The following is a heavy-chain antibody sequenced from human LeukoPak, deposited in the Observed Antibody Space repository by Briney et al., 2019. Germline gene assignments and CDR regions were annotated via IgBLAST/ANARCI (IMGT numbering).Heavy chain of an antibody. Sequence: GGSLRLSCAASGFTFSSYSMNWVRQAPGKGLEWVSSISSSSNHEYYADSVKGRFTISRDNAKNSLYLQMNSLRAEDTAVYYCARGPMVRGPDYWGQGTLVTVSS. D-gene: IGHD3-10*01. CDR1: GFTFSSYS. V-gene: IGHV3-21*01. CDR2: ISSSSNHE. J-gene: IGHJ4*02. CDR3: ARGPMVRGPDY.